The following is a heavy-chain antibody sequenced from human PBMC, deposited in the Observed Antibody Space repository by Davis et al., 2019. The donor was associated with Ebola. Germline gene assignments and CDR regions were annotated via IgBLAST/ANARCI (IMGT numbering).Heavy chain of an antibody. V-gene: IGHV3-11*04. Sequence: GESLKISCAASGFTFSDFYMSWIRQAPGKGLEWVSYISGGGRTIYYADSVKGRFTISRDNAKNSLYLQLNTLRDEDTAVYFCVSAGWDHWGQGTLVTVSS. CDR2: ISGGGRTI. CDR1: GFTFSDFY. D-gene: IGHD2-15*01. J-gene: IGHJ4*02. CDR3: VSAGWDH.